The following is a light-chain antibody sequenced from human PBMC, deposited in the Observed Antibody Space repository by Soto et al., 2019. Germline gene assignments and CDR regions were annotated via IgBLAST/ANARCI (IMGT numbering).Light chain of an antibody. J-gene: IGKJ5*01. CDR1: QSVGSRS. CDR2: GVS. V-gene: IGKV3-20*01. Sequence: EIVLTQSPGTLSLSPGERATRSCRASQSVGSRSLAWYQQKPGQAPRLLIYGVSSRATGIPDRFSGSGSGTDFTLTISRLEPEDFAVYYCQQHGTSPITFGQGTRLEIK. CDR3: QQHGTSPIT.